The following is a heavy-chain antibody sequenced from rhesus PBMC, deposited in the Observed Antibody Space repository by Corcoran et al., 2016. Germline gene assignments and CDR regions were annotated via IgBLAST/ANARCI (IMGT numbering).Heavy chain of an antibody. CDR2: IYGSGGGT. Sequence: QVQLQESGPGLVKPSETLSLTCAVSGGSISDDYYWNLIRHPPGKGLEWIGYIYGSGGGTNDNPSLKNRVTISIDTSKNQFSLKLSSVTAADTAVYYGEGDSGYYATFDYWGQGVLVTVSS. CDR3: EGDSGYYATFDY. CDR1: GGSISDDYY. J-gene: IGHJ4*01. D-gene: IGHD3-28*01. V-gene: IGHV4-106*01.